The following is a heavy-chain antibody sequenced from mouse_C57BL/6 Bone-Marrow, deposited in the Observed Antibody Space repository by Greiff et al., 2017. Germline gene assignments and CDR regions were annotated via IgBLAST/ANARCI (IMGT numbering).Heavy chain of an antibody. J-gene: IGHJ2*01. CDR2: ISSGGSYT. CDR1: GFTFSSYG. Sequence: EVKLVESGGDLVKPGGSLKLSCAASGFTFSSYGMSWVRQTPDKRLEWVATISSGGSYTYYPDSVKGRFTISRDNAKNTLYLQMSSLKSEDTAMYYCARLPYFDDWGQGTTLTVSS. V-gene: IGHV5-6*01. CDR3: ARLPYFDD.